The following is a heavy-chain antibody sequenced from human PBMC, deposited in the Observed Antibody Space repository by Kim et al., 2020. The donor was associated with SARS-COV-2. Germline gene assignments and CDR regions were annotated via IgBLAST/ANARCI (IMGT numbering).Heavy chain of an antibody. CDR2: IYSGGSST. Sequence: GGSLRLSCAASGFTFSSYAMSWVRQAPGKGLEWVSVIYSGGSSTYYADSVKGRFTISRDNSKNTLYLQMNSLRAEDTAVYYCAKDPYSSGWYDNWGQGTLVTVSS. J-gene: IGHJ4*02. CDR1: GFTFSSYA. D-gene: IGHD6-19*01. V-gene: IGHV3-23*03. CDR3: AKDPYSSGWYDN.